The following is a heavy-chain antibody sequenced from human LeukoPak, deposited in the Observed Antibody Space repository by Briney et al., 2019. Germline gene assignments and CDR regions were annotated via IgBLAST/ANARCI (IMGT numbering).Heavy chain of an antibody. J-gene: IGHJ4*02. V-gene: IGHV1-2*02. Sequence: ASVKVSCKSSGFTFTDHYIHWVRQGPGQGLEWMGYIGPHSTFTSSPQEFQGRVTMTRDASMSTAYMELTRLTSDDTAVYYCVREGEGPRSKAVYYWGPGTLDTISS. D-gene: IGHD2-15*01. CDR2: IGPHSTFT. CDR3: VREGEGPRSKAVYY. CDR1: GFTFTDHY.